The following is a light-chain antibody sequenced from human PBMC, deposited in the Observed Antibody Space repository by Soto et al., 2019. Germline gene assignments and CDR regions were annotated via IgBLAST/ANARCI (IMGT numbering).Light chain of an antibody. CDR3: QQYNNWPIT. J-gene: IGKJ5*01. V-gene: IGKV3-20*01. CDR2: GAS. CDR1: QSIPSSY. Sequence: EIVLSQSPGTLSLSPGERATLSCRASQSIPSSYLAWYQQKPGQAPRLLIYGASIRATGIPDRFSGSGSGADFTLIISSLRSEDSAVYHCQQYNNWPITFGQGTLLEIK.